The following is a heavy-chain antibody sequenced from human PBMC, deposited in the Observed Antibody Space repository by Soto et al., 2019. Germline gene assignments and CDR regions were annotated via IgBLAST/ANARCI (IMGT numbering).Heavy chain of an antibody. D-gene: IGHD6-13*01. V-gene: IGHV5-51*01. CDR2: VYPGDSDT. CDR3: ARQKVESLRSWPRSFYYYYGMDV. CDR1: GYTFTNYW. J-gene: IGHJ6*02. Sequence: GESLKISCKGSGYTFTNYWIACVRQMHGKGLEWMGIVYPGDSDTRYSPSFQGQVIISADKSSSTAYLQWSSLKASDTAMYYCARQKVESLRSWPRSFYYYYGMDVCGQGTTVTVSS.